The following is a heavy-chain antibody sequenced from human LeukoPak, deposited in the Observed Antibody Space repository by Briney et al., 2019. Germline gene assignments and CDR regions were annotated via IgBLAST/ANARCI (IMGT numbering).Heavy chain of an antibody. CDR1: GFIFSDYY. J-gene: IGHJ4*02. CDR2: ISTSGSTI. CDR3: ARVFPLEYYFDY. Sequence: GGSLRLSCAASGFIFSDYYMSWIRQAPGKGLEWVSYISTSGSTIFYADSVKGRFTISRDNGKNSLYLQMNSLRAEDTAVYYCARVFPLEYYFDYWGQGTLVTVSS. D-gene: IGHD3-3*01. V-gene: IGHV3-11*04.